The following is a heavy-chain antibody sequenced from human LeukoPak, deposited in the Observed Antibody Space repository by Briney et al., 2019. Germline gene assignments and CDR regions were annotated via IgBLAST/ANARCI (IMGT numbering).Heavy chain of an antibody. CDR1: GGSVSSGNYF. D-gene: IGHD3-9*01. CDR2: INYLGST. CDR3: ARLSKGRYFGYFFDY. V-gene: IGHV4-39*01. Sequence: PSETLSLTCSVTGGSVSSGNYFWGWIRQPPGKGLEWIGNINYLGSTAYNPSLKSRVTTSVDTSKHQFSLKLTSVTAADTAVYYCARLSKGRYFGYFFDYWGQGTLVTVSS. J-gene: IGHJ4*02.